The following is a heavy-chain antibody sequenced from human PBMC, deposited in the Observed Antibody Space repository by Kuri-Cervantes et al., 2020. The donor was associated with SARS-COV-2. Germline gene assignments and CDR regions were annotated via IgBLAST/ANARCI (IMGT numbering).Heavy chain of an antibody. Sequence: SVKVSCKASGGTFSSYAISWVRQAPGQGLEWMGRIIPILGTANYAQKFQGRVTITADKSTSTAYMELSSLRSEDTAVYYCARVRQNDFQAFDYWGQGTLVTVSS. V-gene: IGHV1-69*04. CDR1: GGTFSSYA. CDR2: IIPILGTA. J-gene: IGHJ4*02. CDR3: ARVRQNDFQAFDY. D-gene: IGHD3-3*01.